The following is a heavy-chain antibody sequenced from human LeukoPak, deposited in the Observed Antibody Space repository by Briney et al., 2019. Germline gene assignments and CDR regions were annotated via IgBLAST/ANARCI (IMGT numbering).Heavy chain of an antibody. Sequence: GGSLRLSCAASGFTFSSYGMSWVRQAPGKGLEWVSAISGSGGSTYYADSVKGRFTISRDNSKNTLYLQMNSLRAEDTAVYYCAKAMVRGVFTYYYYMDVWGKGTTVTVSS. CDR3: AKAMVRGVFTYYYYMDV. CDR2: ISGSGGST. V-gene: IGHV3-23*01. CDR1: GFTFSSYG. D-gene: IGHD3-10*01. J-gene: IGHJ6*03.